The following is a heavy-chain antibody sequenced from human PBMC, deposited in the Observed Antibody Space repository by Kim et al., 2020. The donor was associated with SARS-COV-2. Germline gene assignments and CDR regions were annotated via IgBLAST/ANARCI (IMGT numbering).Heavy chain of an antibody. V-gene: IGHV3-48*02. Sequence: GGSLRLSCAASGFTFSSYSMNWVRQAPGKGLEWVSYISSSSSTIYYADSVKGRFTISRDNAKNSLYLQMNSLRDEDTAVYYCAREYYYDSSLLGGFDYWGQGTLVTVSS. CDR3: AREYYYDSSLLGGFDY. CDR2: ISSSSSTI. J-gene: IGHJ4*02. D-gene: IGHD3-22*01. CDR1: GFTFSSYS.